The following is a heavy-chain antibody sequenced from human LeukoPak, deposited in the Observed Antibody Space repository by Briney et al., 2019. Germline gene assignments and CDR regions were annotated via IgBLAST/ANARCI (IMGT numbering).Heavy chain of an antibody. Sequence: ASVKVSCKASGYTFTGYYMHWVRQAPGQGLEWMGWINPNSGGTNYAQKFQGRVTMTRDTSTSTVYMELNSLRSEDTAVYYCARDRPTRTPVEYNFDYCGQGTLVTVSS. J-gene: IGHJ4*02. V-gene: IGHV1-2*02. CDR3: ARDRPTRTPVEYNFDY. D-gene: IGHD4-4*01. CDR2: INPNSGGT. CDR1: GYTFTGYY.